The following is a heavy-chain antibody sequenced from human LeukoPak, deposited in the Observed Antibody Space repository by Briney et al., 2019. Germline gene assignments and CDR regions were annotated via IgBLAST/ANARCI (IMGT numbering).Heavy chain of an antibody. CDR2: INTDTGNP. CDR3: ASGPSYSGSNEYFDS. D-gene: IGHD1-26*01. CDR1: GYTFTGYY. Sequence: ASVKVSCKASGYTFTGYYMHWVRQAPGQGLEWMGWINTDTGNPTYAQDYTGRFVFSLDTSVSTTYLQISRLKAEDTAVYYCASGPSYSGSNEYFDSWGQGTLVTVSS. J-gene: IGHJ4*02. V-gene: IGHV7-4-1*02.